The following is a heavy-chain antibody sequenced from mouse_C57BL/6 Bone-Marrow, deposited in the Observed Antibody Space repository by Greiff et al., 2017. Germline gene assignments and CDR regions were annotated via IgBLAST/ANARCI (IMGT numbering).Heavy chain of an antibody. CDR3: VRGIYAMDY. V-gene: IGHV10-1*01. J-gene: IGHJ4*01. CDR2: IRSKSNNYAT. CDR1: GFSFNTYA. Sequence: EVMLVESGGGLVQPKGSLKLSCAASGFSFNTYAMNWVRQAPGKGLEWVARIRSKSNNYATYYADSVKDRFTISSDDSESMHYLQMNNLKTEDTAMYYCVRGIYAMDYWGQGTSVTVSS.